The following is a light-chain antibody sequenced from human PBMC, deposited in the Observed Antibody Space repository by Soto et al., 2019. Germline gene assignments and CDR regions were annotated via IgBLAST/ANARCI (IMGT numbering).Light chain of an antibody. Sequence: QSVLTQPASVSGSPGQTIAISCTGTSSDIGGYNCVSWYQQHPGKAPKLMIYAVASRPSGISNRFSGSKSGNTASLTISGLQDEDEADYYCSSCTSSSTPVVFGGGTKVTVL. J-gene: IGLJ2*01. CDR3: SSCTSSSTPVV. CDR2: AVA. CDR1: SSDIGGYNC. V-gene: IGLV2-14*03.